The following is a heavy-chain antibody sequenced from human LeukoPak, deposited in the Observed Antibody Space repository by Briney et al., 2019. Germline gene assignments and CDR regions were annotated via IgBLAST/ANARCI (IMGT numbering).Heavy chain of an antibody. CDR1: GGSISSYY. D-gene: IGHD3-22*01. CDR3: ARAGFSSGFYYLDY. CDR2: IYYSGST. Sequence: SETLSLTCTASGGSISSYYWSWIRQPPGKGLEWIGYIYYSGSTNYNPSLKSRVAISVDTSKNQFSLKLSSVTAADTAVYYCARAGFSSGFYYLDYWGQGTLVTVSS. V-gene: IGHV4-59*01. J-gene: IGHJ4*02.